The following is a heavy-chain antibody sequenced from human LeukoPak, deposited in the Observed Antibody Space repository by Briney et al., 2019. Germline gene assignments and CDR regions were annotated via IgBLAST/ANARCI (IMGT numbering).Heavy chain of an antibody. CDR1: GFTFSAYS. CDR3: ARHSTGTTADAFDI. CDR2: ISTSSSYI. Sequence: GGSLRLSCAASGFTFSAYSMNWVRQAPGKGLEWVSFISTSSSYINYADSVKGRFTISRDNAKNSLYLRMNSLRAEDTAVYYCARHSTGTTADAFDIWGQGTMVTVSS. D-gene: IGHD1-1*01. V-gene: IGHV3-21*01. J-gene: IGHJ3*02.